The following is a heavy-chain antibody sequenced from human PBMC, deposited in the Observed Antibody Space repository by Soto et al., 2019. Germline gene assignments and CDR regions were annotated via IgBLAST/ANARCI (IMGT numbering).Heavy chain of an antibody. V-gene: IGHV3-23*01. D-gene: IGHD3-10*01. CDR1: GFTFSSYA. J-gene: IGHJ4*02. CDR2: ISGSGGST. CDR3: GKDSLWFGELNFDY. Sequence: GGSLRLSCAASGFTFSSYAMSWVRQAPGKGLEWVSAISGSGGSTYYADSVKGRFTISRDNSKNTLYLQMNSLRAEDTAVYYCGKDSLWFGELNFDYWGQGTLVTVSS.